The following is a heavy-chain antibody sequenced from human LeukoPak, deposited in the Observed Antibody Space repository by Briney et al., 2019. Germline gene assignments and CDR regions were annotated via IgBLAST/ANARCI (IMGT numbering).Heavy chain of an antibody. D-gene: IGHD6-19*01. J-gene: IGHJ4*02. CDR3: GKDNHHSRAVASGLDH. CDR2: IKSDGST. V-gene: IGHV3-74*01. Sequence: GGSLRLSCAASGFTFSSYWMHWVRQAPGKGLVWVSRIKSDGSTRYADSVKGRFTISRDNSKTTLNLQMRSLTAEDTALYYGGKDNHHSRAVASGLDHWGQGTLVTVSS. CDR1: GFTFSSYW.